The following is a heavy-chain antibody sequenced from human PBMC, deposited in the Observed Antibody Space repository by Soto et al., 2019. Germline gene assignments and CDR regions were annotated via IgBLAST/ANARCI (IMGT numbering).Heavy chain of an antibody. Sequence: GASVKVSCKASGDSVCNDYLHWVRQAPGQGFEWLGLISPFGGATAYAQRFKGRVTVTMDKSSTTFYLELSSLRSDDTAVYYCAKGRGGKTVANFGMDAWGQGVTATVSS. CDR3: AKGRGGKTVANFGMDA. CDR2: ISPFGGAT. V-gene: IGHV1-46*01. J-gene: IGHJ6*02. CDR1: GDSVCNDY. D-gene: IGHD3-16*01.